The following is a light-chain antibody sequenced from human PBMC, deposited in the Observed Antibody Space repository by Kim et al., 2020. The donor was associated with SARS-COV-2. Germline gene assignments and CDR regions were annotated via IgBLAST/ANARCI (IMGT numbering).Light chain of an antibody. Sequence: ALGQTVRITCQGDSLRSYYASWYQQKPGQAPLLVIYGKNNRPSGIPDRFSGSTSGNTASLTITGAQAEDEADYYCNSRDNSGNHVVFGGGTQLTVL. CDR3: NSRDNSGNHVV. CDR2: GKN. CDR1: SLRSYY. V-gene: IGLV3-19*01. J-gene: IGLJ2*01.